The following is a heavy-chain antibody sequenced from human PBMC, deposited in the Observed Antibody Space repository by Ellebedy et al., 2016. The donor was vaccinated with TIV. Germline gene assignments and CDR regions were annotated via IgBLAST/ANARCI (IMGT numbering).Heavy chain of an antibody. J-gene: IGHJ4*02. V-gene: IGHV3-11*01. CDR3: ARDLLQYLFDH. CDR2: ISDRSTTI. D-gene: IGHD2-2*01. Sequence: GESLKISXSASGFTFSYSYMSWIRQAPGKGLERVSFISDRSTTIFYADSVKGRFTISRDNANNSLYLQMNRLRAEDTAVYYCARDLLQYLFDHWGQGTQVTVSS. CDR1: GFTFSYSY.